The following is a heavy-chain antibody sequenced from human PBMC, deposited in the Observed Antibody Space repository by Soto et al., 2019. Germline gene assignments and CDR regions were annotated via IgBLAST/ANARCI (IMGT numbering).Heavy chain of an antibody. Sequence: SETLSLTCTVSGGSISSYYWSWIRQPPGKGLEWIGYIYYSGSTNYNPSLKSRVTISVDTSKNQFSLKLSSVTAADTAVYYCARALILTGYYIHDAFDIWGLGTMVTVSS. CDR3: ARALILTGYYIHDAFDI. J-gene: IGHJ3*02. D-gene: IGHD3-9*01. CDR2: IYYSGST. V-gene: IGHV4-59*01. CDR1: GGSISSYY.